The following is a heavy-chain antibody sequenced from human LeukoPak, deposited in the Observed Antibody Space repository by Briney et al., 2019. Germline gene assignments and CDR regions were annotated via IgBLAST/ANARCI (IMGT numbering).Heavy chain of an antibody. J-gene: IGHJ4*02. D-gene: IGHD2-2*01. CDR2: IYYSGST. CDR3: ARLVVARIYPDYFDY. CDR1: GGSISSSSYY. Sequence: PSETLSLTCTVSGGSISSSSYYWGWIRQPPGKGLEWIGSIYYSGSTYYNPSLKSRVTISVDTPKNQFSLKLSSVTAADTAVYYCARLVVARIYPDYFDYWGQGTLVTVSS. V-gene: IGHV4-39*01.